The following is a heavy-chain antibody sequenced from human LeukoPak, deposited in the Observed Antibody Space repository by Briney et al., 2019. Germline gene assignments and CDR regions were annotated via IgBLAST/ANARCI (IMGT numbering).Heavy chain of an antibody. J-gene: IGHJ6*03. CDR2: IYHSGST. D-gene: IGHD5-18*01. V-gene: IGHV4-39*07. CDR3: ARDPSAMVTDYYYYYMDV. CDR1: GGSISSSSYY. Sequence: PSETLSLTCTVSGGSISSSSYYWGWIRQPPGKGLEWIGSIYHSGSTYYNPSLKSRVTISVDTSKNQFSLKLSSVTAADTAVYYCARDPSAMVTDYYYYYMDVWGKGTTVTVSS.